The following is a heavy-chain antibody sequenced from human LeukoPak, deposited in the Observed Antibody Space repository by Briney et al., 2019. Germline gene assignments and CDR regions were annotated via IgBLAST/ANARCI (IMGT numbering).Heavy chain of an antibody. CDR1: GFTFDDYA. CDR2: ISGSGGST. J-gene: IGHJ4*02. CDR3: AKDRSGYYTSSWRD. V-gene: IGHV3-23*01. D-gene: IGHD3-3*01. Sequence: GGSLRLSCAASGFTFDDYAMHWVRQAPGKGLEWVSAISGSGGSTYYADSVKDRFTISRDNSKNTLYLQMNSLRAEDTAVYYCAKDRSGYYTSSWRDWGQGTLVTVSS.